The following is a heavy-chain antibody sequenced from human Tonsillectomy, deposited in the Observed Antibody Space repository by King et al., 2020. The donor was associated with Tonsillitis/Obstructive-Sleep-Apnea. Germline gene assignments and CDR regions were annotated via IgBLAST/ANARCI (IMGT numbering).Heavy chain of an antibody. V-gene: IGHV3-23*04. D-gene: IGHD2-15*01. CDR1: GFTFRDYA. CDR2: VTGSGGST. Sequence: VQLVESGGGLVQPGGSLRLSCAASGFTFRDYAFSWVRQAPGKGREWVSVVTGSGGSTHYADSGKGRFTISSDNSNNTVYLQMNSLRAEDTAVYYCAKDRQARRGYCSGGSCYHDAFDMWGQGTRVTVSS. J-gene: IGHJ3*02. CDR3: AKDRQARRGYCSGGSCYHDAFDM.